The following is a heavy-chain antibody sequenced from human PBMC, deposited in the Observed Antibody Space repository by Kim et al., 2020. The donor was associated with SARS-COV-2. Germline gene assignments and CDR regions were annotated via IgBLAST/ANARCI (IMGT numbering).Heavy chain of an antibody. J-gene: IGHJ6*02. D-gene: IGHD2-8*01. V-gene: IGHV3-23*01. Sequence: GGSLRLSCAASGFTFSNYAMNWVRQAPGKGLEWVSAISVGTGSTYYADSVKGRFTISRDNSKSTLSLQMSSLRAEDTAVYYCATAVSQTCYYGMDVWGQGTTVTVSS. CDR3: ATAVSQTCYYGMDV. CDR1: GFTFSNYA. CDR2: ISVGTGST.